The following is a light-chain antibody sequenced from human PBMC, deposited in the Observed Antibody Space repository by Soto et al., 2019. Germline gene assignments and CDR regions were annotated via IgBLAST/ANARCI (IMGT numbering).Light chain of an antibody. CDR1: QIISSW. CDR3: QQYNSYSRNT. J-gene: IGKJ2*01. V-gene: IGKV1-5*03. CDR2: KAS. Sequence: DIQMTQSPSTLSASVGDRVTITCRASQIISSWLAWYQQKPGKAPKLLIYKASSLESGVPSRFSGSGSGTEFTLTISSLQPDDFATYYCQQYNSYSRNTFGQGTKLEIK.